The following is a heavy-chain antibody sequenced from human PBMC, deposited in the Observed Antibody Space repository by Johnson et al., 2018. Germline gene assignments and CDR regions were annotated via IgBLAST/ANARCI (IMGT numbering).Heavy chain of an antibody. V-gene: IGHV3-30*03. J-gene: IGHJ3*02. CDR1: GFTFSSYG. CDR2: ISYDGSNK. Sequence: QVQLVQSGGGVVQPGRSXRLSCAASGFTFSSYGMHWVRQAPGKGLEWVAVISYDGSNKYFADSVQGRFTISRNNSTNTLYLQMNRLRAEDTAVYYCAAYDSSAGAFDIWGQGTMVTVSS. CDR3: AAYDSSAGAFDI. D-gene: IGHD3-22*01.